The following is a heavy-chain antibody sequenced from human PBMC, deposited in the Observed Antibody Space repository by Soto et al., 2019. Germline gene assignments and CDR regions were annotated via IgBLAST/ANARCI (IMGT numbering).Heavy chain of an antibody. CDR3: ARDNGYSYGYTLDH. CDR2: IYYSGST. V-gene: IGHV4-39*07. Sequence: PSETLSLTCTVSGGSISSSSYYWGWIRQPPGKGLERIGSIYYSGSTNYNPSLKSRVTISVDTSKNQFSLKLSSVTAADTAVYYCARDNGYSYGYTLDHWGQGTLVTVSS. J-gene: IGHJ4*02. D-gene: IGHD5-18*01. CDR1: GGSISSSSYY.